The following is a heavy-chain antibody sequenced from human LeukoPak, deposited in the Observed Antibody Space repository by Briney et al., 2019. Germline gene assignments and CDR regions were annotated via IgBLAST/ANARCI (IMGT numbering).Heavy chain of an antibody. Sequence: SQTLSLTCTVSGGSISSGGYYWSWIRQHPGKGLEWIGYIYYSGSTYYNPSLKSRVTISVDTSKNQFSLKLSSVTAADTAVYYCARTKGGSGSWDWFDPWGQGTLVTVSS. CDR1: GGSISSGGYY. D-gene: IGHD3-10*01. CDR2: IYYSGST. CDR3: ARTKGGSGSWDWFDP. V-gene: IGHV4-31*03. J-gene: IGHJ5*02.